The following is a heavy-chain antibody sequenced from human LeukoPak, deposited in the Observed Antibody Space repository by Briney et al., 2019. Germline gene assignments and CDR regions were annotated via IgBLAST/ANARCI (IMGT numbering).Heavy chain of an antibody. J-gene: IGHJ3*02. CDR2: IIASGGST. CDR3: ANVQGYGAHHDAFDI. V-gene: IGHV3-23*01. D-gene: IGHD4-17*01. CDR1: GFTFSSLA. Sequence: AGESLTLSCAVSGFTFSSLAMRWVRHAPREGLEWVSAIIASGGSTYYADSVKGRFTISRDNSKNTLYMQMNSLRAEDTAVYYCANVQGYGAHHDAFDIWGQGTMVTVSS.